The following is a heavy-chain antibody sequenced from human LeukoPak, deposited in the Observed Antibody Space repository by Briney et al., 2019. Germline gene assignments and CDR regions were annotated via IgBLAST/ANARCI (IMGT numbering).Heavy chain of an antibody. V-gene: IGHV3-30*01. J-gene: IGHJ6*03. CDR1: GFTFSSYA. CDR3: ARGDYKYMDV. CDR2: TSFDGNSK. Sequence: GGSLRLSCAASGFTFSSYAMHWVRQAPGKGLEWVAVTSFDGNSKYYADSVAGRFTISRENSKNTLHLHLNSLRAEDTAVYFCARGDYKYMDVRGKGTTVTVSS.